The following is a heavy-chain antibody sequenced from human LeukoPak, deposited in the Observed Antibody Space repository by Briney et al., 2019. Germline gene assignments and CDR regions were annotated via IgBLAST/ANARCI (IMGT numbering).Heavy chain of an antibody. D-gene: IGHD2-15*01. V-gene: IGHV4-59*01. Sequence: PSETLSLTCTVSGGSISGYYWSWIRQPPGKGLEWIGYIHYSGSTDYNPSLKSRVTISVDTSKNQLSLKLTSVTAADTAVYYCARGAAATRDYWGQGILVTVSS. J-gene: IGHJ4*02. CDR1: GGSISGYY. CDR2: IHYSGST. CDR3: ARGAAATRDY.